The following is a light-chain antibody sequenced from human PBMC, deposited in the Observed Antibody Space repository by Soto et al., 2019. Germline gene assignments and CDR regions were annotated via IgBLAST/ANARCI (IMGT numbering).Light chain of an antibody. V-gene: IGKV3-15*01. CDR2: GAS. Sequence: DIVLTQCPGTRSFSPGERATLSGRASQSVSINLAWYQQKPGQAPRLLIYGASTRATGIPARFSGSGSGTEFTLTISSLQSEDFAVYYCQQYNNWPRTFGQGTKVDIK. CDR3: QQYNNWPRT. CDR1: QSVSIN. J-gene: IGKJ1*01.